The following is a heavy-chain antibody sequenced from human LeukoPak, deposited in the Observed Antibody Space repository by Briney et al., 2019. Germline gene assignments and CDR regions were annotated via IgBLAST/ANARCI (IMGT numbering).Heavy chain of an antibody. J-gene: IGHJ4*02. CDR1: GGSISSGDYY. CDR2: IYYSGST. D-gene: IGHD2-2*01. Sequence: PSETLSLTCTVSGGSISSGDYYWSWIRQPPGKGLEWIGYIYYSGSTYYNPSLKSRVTISVDTSKNQFSLKLSSETAADTAVYYCAREGSTGPAAPFDYWGQGTLVTVSS. V-gene: IGHV4-30-4*08. CDR3: AREGSTGPAAPFDY.